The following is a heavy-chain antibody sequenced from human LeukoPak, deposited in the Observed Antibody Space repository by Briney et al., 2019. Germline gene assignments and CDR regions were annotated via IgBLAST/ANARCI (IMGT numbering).Heavy chain of an antibody. D-gene: IGHD3-3*01. CDR3: AREAITIFGVVRTQTTYGPHRFDP. Sequence: PGGPLRLSCAASGFTFSSYGMSWVRQAPGKGLEWVSAISGSGGSTYYADSVKGRFTISRDNSKNTLYLQMNSLRAEDTAVYYCAREAITIFGVVRTQTTYGPHRFDPWGQGTLVTVSS. V-gene: IGHV3-23*01. J-gene: IGHJ5*02. CDR1: GFTFSSYG. CDR2: ISGSGGST.